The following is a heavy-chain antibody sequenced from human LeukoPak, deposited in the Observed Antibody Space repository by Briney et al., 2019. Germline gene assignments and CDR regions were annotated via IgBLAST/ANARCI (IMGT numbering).Heavy chain of an antibody. CDR1: GFTFGDYA. CDR3: TRAPDDSSGYPYYFDY. D-gene: IGHD3-22*01. J-gene: IGHJ4*02. V-gene: IGHV3-49*03. Sequence: GGSLRLSCTASGFTFGDYAMSWFRQAPGKGLGWVGFIRSKAYGGTTEDAASVKGRFTISRDDSKSIAYLQMNSLKTEDTAVYYCTRAPDDSSGYPYYFDYWGQGTLVTVSS. CDR2: IRSKAYGGTT.